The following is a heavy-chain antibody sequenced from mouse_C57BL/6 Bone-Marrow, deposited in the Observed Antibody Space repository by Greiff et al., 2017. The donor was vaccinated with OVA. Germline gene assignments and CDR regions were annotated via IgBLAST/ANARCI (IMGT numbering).Heavy chain of an antibody. V-gene: IGHV1-76*01. Sequence: QVQLKESGAELVRPGASVKLSCKASGYTFTDYYINWVKQRPGQGLEWIARIYPGSGNTYYNEKFKGKATLTAEKSSSTAYMQLSSLTSEDSAVYFCARWGITTVVATDWYFDVWGTGTTVTVSS. D-gene: IGHD1-1*01. J-gene: IGHJ1*03. CDR1: GYTFTDYY. CDR3: ARWGITTVVATDWYFDV. CDR2: IYPGSGNT.